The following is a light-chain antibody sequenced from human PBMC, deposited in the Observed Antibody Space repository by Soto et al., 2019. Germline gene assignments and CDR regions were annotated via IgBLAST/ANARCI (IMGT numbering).Light chain of an antibody. CDR2: VAS. Sequence: EIVLTQSPGTLSLSPGERATLSCRASQSVSSSHLAWYQQKPGQAPRLLIFVASNRATAIPDRFSGSGSGTAVTLTSTRLEPEDSAVYYCQQYGSSPQTFGQGTKVEIE. CDR3: QQYGSSPQT. CDR1: QSVSSSH. V-gene: IGKV3-20*01. J-gene: IGKJ1*01.